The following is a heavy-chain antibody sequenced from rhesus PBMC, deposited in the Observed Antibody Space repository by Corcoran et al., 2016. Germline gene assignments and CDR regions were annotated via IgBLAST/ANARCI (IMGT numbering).Heavy chain of an antibody. V-gene: IGHV4-127*01. CDR3: TRVPVVGTNNRFDV. CDR2: IGCSRDRT. D-gene: IGHD5-24*01. Sequence: QVQLQESGPGLVKPSETLSLTCAVSGSSISSRYGWRWIRPTPGKGVEWIGYIGCSRDRTNHNPSHKRRVTITKGTSKNHVARKLSSVPAADTAVYYCTRVPVVGTNNRFDVWGPGVLVTVSS. CDR1: GSSISSRYG. J-gene: IGHJ5-1*01.